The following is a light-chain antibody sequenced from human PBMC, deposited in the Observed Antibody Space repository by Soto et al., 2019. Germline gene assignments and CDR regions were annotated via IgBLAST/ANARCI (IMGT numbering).Light chain of an antibody. CDR1: SGHSTYA. CDR3: QTWGTGMA. CDR2: LNSDGSH. V-gene: IGLV4-69*01. Sequence: QLVLTQSPSASASLGASVKLTCTLSSGHSTYAIAWHQQQPEKGPRYLMKLNSDGSHSRGGGIPDRFSGSSSGAERYLTISGLQSEDEADYYCQTWGTGMAFGGGTKLTVL. J-gene: IGLJ2*01.